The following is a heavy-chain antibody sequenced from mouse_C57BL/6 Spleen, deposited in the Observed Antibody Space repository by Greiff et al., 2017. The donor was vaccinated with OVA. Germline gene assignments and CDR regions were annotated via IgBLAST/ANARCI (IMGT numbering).Heavy chain of an antibody. V-gene: IGHV1-52*01. Sequence: QVQLQQPGAELVRPGSSVKLSCKASGYTFTSYWMHWVKQRPIQGLEWIGNIDPSDSETHYNQKFKDKATLTVDKSSSPAYMQLSSLTSEDSAVYYCARGGTAQAMFAYWGQGTLVTVSA. CDR3: ARGGTAQAMFAY. D-gene: IGHD3-2*02. CDR2: IDPSDSET. CDR1: GYTFTSYW. J-gene: IGHJ3*01.